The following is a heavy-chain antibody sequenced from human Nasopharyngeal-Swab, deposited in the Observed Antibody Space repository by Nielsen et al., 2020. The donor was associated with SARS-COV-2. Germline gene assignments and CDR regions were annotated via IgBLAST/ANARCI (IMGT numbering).Heavy chain of an antibody. J-gene: IGHJ4*02. Sequence: SATLSLTCTVSGGSISSGGYYWSWIRQHPGKGLEWIGYIYYSGSTYYNPSLKSRVTISVDTSKNQFSLKLSSVTAADTAVYYCARSHSGYDLSFDYWGQGTLVTVSS. CDR2: IYYSGST. CDR3: ARSHSGYDLSFDY. V-gene: IGHV4-31*03. D-gene: IGHD5-12*01. CDR1: GGSISSGGYY.